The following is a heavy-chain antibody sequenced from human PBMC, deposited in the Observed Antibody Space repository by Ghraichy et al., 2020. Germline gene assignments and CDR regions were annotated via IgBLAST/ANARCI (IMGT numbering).Heavy chain of an antibody. CDR3: AKGRGAVAGTVPFDL. Sequence: GESLNISCAASGFTFSSYAMSWVRQAPGKGLEWVSAISGSGGSTYYADSVKGRFTISRDNSKNTLYLQMNSLRAEDTAVYYCAKGRGAVAGTVPFDLWGRGTLVTVSS. CDR2: ISGSGGST. CDR1: GFTFSSYA. V-gene: IGHV3-23*01. D-gene: IGHD6-19*01. J-gene: IGHJ2*01.